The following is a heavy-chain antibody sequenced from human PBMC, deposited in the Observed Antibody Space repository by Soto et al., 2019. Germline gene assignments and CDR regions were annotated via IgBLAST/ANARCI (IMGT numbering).Heavy chain of an antibody. V-gene: IGHV5-10-1*01. CDR3: ARHSLRGWYAPVDY. Sequence: PGESLKISCNASGYSFTNYCITWVLQMPGKGLEWMGRIDPSDSYTNYSPSFQGHVTISVDKSISTAYLQWSSLKASDTAMYYCARHSLRGWYAPVDYWGQGTLVTVSS. D-gene: IGHD6-19*01. CDR2: IDPSDSYT. CDR1: GYSFTNYC. J-gene: IGHJ4*02.